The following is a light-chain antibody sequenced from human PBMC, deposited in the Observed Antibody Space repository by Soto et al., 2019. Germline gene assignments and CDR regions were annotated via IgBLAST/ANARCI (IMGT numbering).Light chain of an antibody. CDR3: QHYGNTPPSVT. CDR2: GAS. J-gene: IGKJ3*01. CDR1: QSVSSDY. Sequence: EIVVTQSPATLSVSPGERATLSCRASQSVSSDYLVWYQQKPGQAPRLLIYGASSRATGIPDRFSGSGSGTNFTPTISRLEPEDFAMYYCQHYGNTPPSVTFGPGTKVDIK. V-gene: IGKV3-20*01.